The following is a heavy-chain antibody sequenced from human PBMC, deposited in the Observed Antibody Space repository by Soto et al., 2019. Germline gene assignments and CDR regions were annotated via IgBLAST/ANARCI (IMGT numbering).Heavy chain of an antibody. D-gene: IGHD3-10*01. CDR2: ISSSSSYI. V-gene: IGHV3-21*01. CDR3: ASDPGGVYYGSGSYYNY. J-gene: IGHJ4*02. Sequence: GGSLRLSCAASGFAFSSYSMNWVRQAPGKGLEWVSSISSSSSYIYYADSVKGRFTISRDNAKNSLYLQMNSLRAEDTAVYYCASDPGGVYYGSGSYYNYWGQGTLVTVSS. CDR1: GFAFSSYS.